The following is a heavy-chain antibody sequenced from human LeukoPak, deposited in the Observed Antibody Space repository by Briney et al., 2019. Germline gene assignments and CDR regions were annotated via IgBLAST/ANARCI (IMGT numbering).Heavy chain of an antibody. CDR2: ISGSGGST. J-gene: IGHJ4*02. CDR1: GFTFSSYA. V-gene: IGHV3-23*01. Sequence: TGGSLRLSCAASGFTFSSYAMSWVRQAPGKGLECVSAISGSGGSTYYADSVKGRFTISRDNSKNTLYLQMNSLRAEDTAVYYCASRPPLNCSGGSCYIPWFDYWGQGTLVTVSS. D-gene: IGHD2-15*01. CDR3: ASRPPLNCSGGSCYIPWFDY.